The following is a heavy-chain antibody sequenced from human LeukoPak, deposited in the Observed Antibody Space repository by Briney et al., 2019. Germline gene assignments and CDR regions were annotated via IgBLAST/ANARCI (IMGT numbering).Heavy chain of an antibody. CDR2: ISYDGSNK. CDR1: GFTFSSYG. Sequence: PGGSLRLSCAASGFTFSSYGMHWVRQAPGKGLEWVAVISYDGSNKYYADSVKGRFTISRDNSKNTLYLQMNSLRAEDTAVYYRAKDRSTSSGPFDPWGQGTLVTVSS. CDR3: AKDRSTSSGPFDP. J-gene: IGHJ5*02. V-gene: IGHV3-30*18. D-gene: IGHD3-22*01.